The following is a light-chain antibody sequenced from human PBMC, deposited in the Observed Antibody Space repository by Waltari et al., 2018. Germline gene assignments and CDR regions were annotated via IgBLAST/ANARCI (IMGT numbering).Light chain of an antibody. CDR1: SGHSSNV. V-gene: IGLV4-69*01. CDR3: QTGGHGTWV. Sequence: QLVLTQSPSASASLGASVKLTCTLSSGHSSNVIAWHQQQPEKGPRFLMKVNSDGRQSKGDEIPDRFSGSSSGAEHYLTIASLQSEDEADYYCQTGGHGTWVFGGGTKLTVL. J-gene: IGLJ3*02. CDR2: VNSDGRQ.